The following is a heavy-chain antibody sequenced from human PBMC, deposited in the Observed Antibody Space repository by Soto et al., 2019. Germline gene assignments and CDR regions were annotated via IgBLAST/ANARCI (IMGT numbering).Heavy chain of an antibody. Sequence: QVQLVESGGGVVQPGRSLRLSCTASGFTFSRYGMHWVRQAPGKWLEWVAVISYDGSNKYYADSVRGRFTISRDNSKNTLYLQMNSLRAEDTAMYYCAKDTNGYDFGYWGQGTLVTVSS. CDR1: GFTFSRYG. J-gene: IGHJ4*02. CDR3: AKDTNGYDFGY. D-gene: IGHD5-12*01. CDR2: ISYDGSNK. V-gene: IGHV3-30*18.